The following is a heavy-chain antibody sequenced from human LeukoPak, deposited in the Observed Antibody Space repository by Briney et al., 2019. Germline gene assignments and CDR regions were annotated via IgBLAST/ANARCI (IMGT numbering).Heavy chain of an antibody. CDR2: IYHSGST. J-gene: IGHJ5*02. D-gene: IGHD4-11*01. CDR1: GYSISSGYY. V-gene: IGHV4-38-2*02. Sequence: SETLSLTCTVSGYSISSGYYWGWIRPPPGKGLEWIGSIYHSGSTYYNPSLKSRVTISVDTSKNQFSLKLSSVTAADTAVYYCARAAVTTPANWFDPWGQGTLVTVSS. CDR3: ARAAVTTPANWFDP.